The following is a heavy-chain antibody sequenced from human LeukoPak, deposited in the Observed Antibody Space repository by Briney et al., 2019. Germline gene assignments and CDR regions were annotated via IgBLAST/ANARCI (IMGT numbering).Heavy chain of an antibody. CDR1: GFPLNSFP. CDR2: ISRNGGST. D-gene: IGHD4/OR15-4a*01. Sequence: GGSQTLSCSASGFPLNSFPEHWVRQAPGKGLEYVSGISRNGGSTYYADSVKGRFTISRDNSKNTLYLQMSSLRAEDTAVYYCVKESGFMVAPDSAFDIWGERRMVTVSS. V-gene: IGHV3-64D*06. J-gene: IGHJ3*02. CDR3: VKESGFMVAPDSAFDI.